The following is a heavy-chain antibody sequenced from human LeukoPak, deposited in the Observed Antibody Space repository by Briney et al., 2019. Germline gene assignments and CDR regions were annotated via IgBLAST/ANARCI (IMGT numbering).Heavy chain of an antibody. J-gene: IGHJ4*02. Sequence: GGSLRLSCAASGFTFGSYGMHWVRQAPGKGLEWVAVIWYDGSNKYYADSVKGRFTISRDNSKNTLYLQMNSLRAEDTAVYCCAKAGNFGVVITNYFDYWGQGTLVTVSS. D-gene: IGHD3-3*01. CDR2: IWYDGSNK. V-gene: IGHV3-33*06. CDR3: AKAGNFGVVITNYFDY. CDR1: GFTFGSYG.